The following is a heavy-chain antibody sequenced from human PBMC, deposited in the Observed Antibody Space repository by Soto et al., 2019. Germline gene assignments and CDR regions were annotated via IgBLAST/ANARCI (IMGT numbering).Heavy chain of an antibody. V-gene: IGHV4-31*03. J-gene: IGHJ6*02. Sequence: SETLSLTCTVSGGSISSGGYYWSWIRQHPGKGLEWIGYIYYSGSTYYNPSLKSRVTISVDTSKNQFSLKLSSVTAADTAVYYCARLRKWGYDFWSGSDYGMDVWGQGTTVTVS. D-gene: IGHD3-3*01. CDR1: GGSISSGGYY. CDR2: IYYSGST. CDR3: ARLRKWGYDFWSGSDYGMDV.